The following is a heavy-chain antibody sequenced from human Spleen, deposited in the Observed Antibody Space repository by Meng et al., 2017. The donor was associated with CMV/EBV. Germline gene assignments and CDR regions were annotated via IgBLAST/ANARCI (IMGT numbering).Heavy chain of an antibody. CDR1: GFTLNIYW. Sequence: GESLKISCAASGFTLNIYWMHWVRQAPGKGLEWVAFIRYDGSNKYYADSVKGRFTISRDNSKNTLYLQMNSLRAEDTAVYYCAADPLAPTENYFDYWGQGTLVTVSS. CDR2: IRYDGSNK. V-gene: IGHV3-30*02. J-gene: IGHJ4*02. CDR3: AADPLAPTENYFDY. D-gene: IGHD2-15*01.